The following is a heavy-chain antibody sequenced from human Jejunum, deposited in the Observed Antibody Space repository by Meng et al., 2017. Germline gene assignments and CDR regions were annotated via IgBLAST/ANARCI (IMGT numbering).Heavy chain of an antibody. V-gene: IGHV3-23*01. CDR2: ISGSGDTT. D-gene: IGHD6-13*01. J-gene: IGHJ6*02. CDR3: AKAPAAAGSYYYYDGMDL. Sequence: GGSLRLSCGASGFTFRSYAMSWVRQAPGKGLEWVSAISGSGDTTYYADSVKGRFTISRDNSKNTLDLQMNSLRGDDTGVYYCAKAPAAAGSYYYYDGMDLWGQGTTVTVSS. CDR1: GFTFRSYA.